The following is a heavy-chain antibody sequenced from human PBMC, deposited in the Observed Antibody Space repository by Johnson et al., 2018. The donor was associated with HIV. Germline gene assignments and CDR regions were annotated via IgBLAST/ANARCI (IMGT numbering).Heavy chain of an antibody. Sequence: VQVVESGGGLVKPGGSLRLSCVASGFTFSDNYMSWIRQAPGKGLEWVSYISTSGSNIYYADSVKGRFTISRDNSKNTLYLQMNSLRAEDTAVYYCAKADRVRYGAGAFDIWGQGTMVTVSS. CDR3: AKADRVRYGAGAFDI. V-gene: IGHV3-11*04. CDR1: GFTFSDNY. CDR2: ISTSGSNI. D-gene: IGHD5-24*01. J-gene: IGHJ3*02.